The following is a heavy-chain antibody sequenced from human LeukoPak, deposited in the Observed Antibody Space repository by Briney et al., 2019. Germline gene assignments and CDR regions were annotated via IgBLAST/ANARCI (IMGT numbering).Heavy chain of an antibody. J-gene: IGHJ4*02. D-gene: IGHD5-24*01. CDR2: IYYSGST. Sequence: NSSETLSLTCTVSGGSISSYYWSWIRQPPGKGLEWIGYIYYSGSTNYNPSLKSRVTISVDTSKNQFSLKLSSVTAADTAVYYCARGIEMATIFDYWGQGTLVTVSS. V-gene: IGHV4-59*01. CDR3: ARGIEMATIFDY. CDR1: GGSISSYY.